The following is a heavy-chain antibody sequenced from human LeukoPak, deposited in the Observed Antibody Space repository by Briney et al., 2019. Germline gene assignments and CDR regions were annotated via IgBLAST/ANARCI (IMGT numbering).Heavy chain of an antibody. CDR3: AREGLVYCSGGSCLGHFDY. D-gene: IGHD2-15*01. Sequence: ASVKVSCKASGYTFTSYGISWVRQAPGQGLEWMGWISAYNSNTNYAQKLQGRVTMTTDTSTSTAYMELRSLRSDDTAVYYCAREGLVYCSGGSCLGHFDYWGQGTLVTVSS. J-gene: IGHJ4*02. V-gene: IGHV1-18*01. CDR1: GYTFTSYG. CDR2: ISAYNSNT.